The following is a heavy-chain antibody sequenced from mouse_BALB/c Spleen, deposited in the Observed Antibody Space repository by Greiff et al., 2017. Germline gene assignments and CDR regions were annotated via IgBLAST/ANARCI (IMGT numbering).Heavy chain of an antibody. CDR1: GFAFSSYD. Sequence: EVQVVESGGGLVKPGGSLKLSCAASGFAFSSYDMSWVRQTPEKRLEWVAYISSGGGSTYYPDTVKGRFTISRDNAKNTLYLQMSSLKSEDTAMYYCARHVRGNYDFDYWGQGTTLTVSS. J-gene: IGHJ2*01. CDR3: ARHVRGNYDFDY. V-gene: IGHV5-12-1*01. D-gene: IGHD2-1*01. CDR2: ISSGGGST.